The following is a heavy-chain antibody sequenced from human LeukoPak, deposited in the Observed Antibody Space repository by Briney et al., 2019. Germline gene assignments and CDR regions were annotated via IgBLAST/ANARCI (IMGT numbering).Heavy chain of an antibody. V-gene: IGHV3-23*01. D-gene: IGHD3-16*01. Sequence: PGGSLRLSCAASGFTFSSYGMSWVRQAPGKGLEWVSAISGSGGSTYYADSVKGWFTISRDNSKNTLYLQMNSLRAEDTAVYYCAKDLSMMGGFDYWGQRTLVTVSS. CDR2: ISGSGGST. CDR3: AKDLSMMGGFDY. CDR1: GFTFSSYG. J-gene: IGHJ4*02.